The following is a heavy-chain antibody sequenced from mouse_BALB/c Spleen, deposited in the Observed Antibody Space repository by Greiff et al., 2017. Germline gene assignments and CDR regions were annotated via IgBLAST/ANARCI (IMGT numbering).Heavy chain of an antibody. CDR1: GFNIKDTY. V-gene: IGHV14-3*02. CDR2: IDPANGNT. J-gene: IGHJ3*01. CDR3: APYGNYVDWFAY. Sequence: EVHLVESGAELVKPGASVKLSCTASGFNIKDTYMHWVKQRPEQGLEWIGRIDPANGNTKYDPKFQGKATITADTSSNTAYLQLSSLTSEDTAVYYCAPYGNYVDWFAYWGQGTLVTVSA. D-gene: IGHD2-1*01.